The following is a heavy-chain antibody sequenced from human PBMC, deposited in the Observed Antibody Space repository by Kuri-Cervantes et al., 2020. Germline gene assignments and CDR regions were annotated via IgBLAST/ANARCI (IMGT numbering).Heavy chain of an antibody. Sequence: ESLKISCIVSGGSISSYYWSWIRQPPGKGLEWIGYIYYSGSTNYNPSLKSRVTISVDTSKNQFSLKLSSVTAADTAVYYCARGDYSKMGGVDYWGQGTLVTVSS. CDR2: IYYSGST. CDR1: GGSISSYY. J-gene: IGHJ4*02. D-gene: IGHD4-11*01. V-gene: IGHV4-59*01. CDR3: ARGDYSKMGGVDY.